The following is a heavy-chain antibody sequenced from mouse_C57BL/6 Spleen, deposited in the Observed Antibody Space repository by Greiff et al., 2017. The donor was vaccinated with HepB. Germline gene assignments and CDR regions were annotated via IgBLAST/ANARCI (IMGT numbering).Heavy chain of an antibody. D-gene: IGHD1-1*01. CDR3: ARGFYYGSRFAY. CDR2: ISYDGSN. V-gene: IGHV3-6*01. CDR1: GYSITSGYY. J-gene: IGHJ3*01. Sequence: ESGPGLVKPSQSLSLTCSVTGYSITSGYYWNWIRQFPGNKLEWMGYISYDGSNNYNPSLKNRISITRDTSKNQFFLKLNSVTTEDTATYYCARGFYYGSRFAYWGQGTLVTVSA.